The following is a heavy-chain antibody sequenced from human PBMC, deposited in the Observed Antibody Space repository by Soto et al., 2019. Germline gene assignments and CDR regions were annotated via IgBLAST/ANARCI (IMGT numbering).Heavy chain of an antibody. V-gene: IGHV1-69*12. J-gene: IGHJ6*02. CDR2: IIPIFGTA. CDR3: GVVVDKHYYYGMDV. D-gene: IGHD3-22*01. CDR1: GGTFSSYA. Sequence: QVQLVQSGAEVKKPGSSVKVSCKASGGTFSSYAISWVRQAPGQGLEWMGGIIPIFGTADYAQKFQGRVTITADESTSTAYMELRSLRSEDTAVYYCGVVVDKHYYYGMDVWGQGTTVTVSS.